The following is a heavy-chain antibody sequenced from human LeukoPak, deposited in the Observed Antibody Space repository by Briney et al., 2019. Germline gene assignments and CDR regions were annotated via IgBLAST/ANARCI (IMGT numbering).Heavy chain of an antibody. D-gene: IGHD2-15*01. CDR1: GFTFSSYA. Sequence: GGSLRLSCAASGFTFSSYAMNWVRQAPGKGLEWVSGITGSGGSTFYADSVKGRFTISRDNSKNTLYLQMNSLRAEDTAVYYCAKDRVCSGGSCYFDYWGQGTLVTVPS. CDR2: ITGSGGST. V-gene: IGHV3-23*01. CDR3: AKDRVCSGGSCYFDY. J-gene: IGHJ4*02.